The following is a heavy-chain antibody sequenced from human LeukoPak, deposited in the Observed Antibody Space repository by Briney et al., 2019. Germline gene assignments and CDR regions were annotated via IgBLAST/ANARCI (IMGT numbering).Heavy chain of an antibody. CDR2: IHNSGTT. V-gene: IGHV4-59*01. J-gene: IGHJ4*02. D-gene: IGHD5-24*01. Sequence: PSETLSLTCTVSGGSISSNFWSWIRQPPGKGLEYIGYIHNSGTTNYNPSLKSRVTISVDTSKNQFSLKLSSVTAADTAIYYCAKSFSETERATITAYWGQGTLVTVSS. CDR1: GGSISSNF. CDR3: AKSFSETERATITAY.